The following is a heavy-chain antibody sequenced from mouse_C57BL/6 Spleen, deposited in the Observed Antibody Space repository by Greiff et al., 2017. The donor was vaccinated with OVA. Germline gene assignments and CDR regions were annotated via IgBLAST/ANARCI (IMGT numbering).Heavy chain of an antibody. V-gene: IGHV1-82*01. J-gene: IGHJ4*01. Sequence: QVQLQQSGPELVKPGASVKISCKASGYAFSSSWMNWVKQRPGTGLEWIGRIYPGDGDTNYNGKFKGKATLTADKSSSTAYMQLSSLTSEDSAVYFCARGATVVAEGMDYWGQGTSVTVSS. CDR1: GYAFSSSW. CDR3: ARGATVVAEGMDY. D-gene: IGHD1-1*01. CDR2: IYPGDGDT.